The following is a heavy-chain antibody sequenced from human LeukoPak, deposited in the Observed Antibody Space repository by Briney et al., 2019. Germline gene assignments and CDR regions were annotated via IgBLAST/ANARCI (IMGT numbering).Heavy chain of an antibody. J-gene: IGHJ3*02. Sequence: SETLSLTCTVSGASITIGAESYHWGRIRQPPGKGLEWIGTIYYTGISYYNPSLESRVTSSLDTSKNQFSLTLNSVTAADTAVYYCVRADYNGGNPGSFDIWGRGTMVTVSS. CDR3: VRADYNGGNPGSFDI. CDR2: IYYTGIS. D-gene: IGHD2-8*01. CDR1: GASITIGAESYH. V-gene: IGHV4-39*07.